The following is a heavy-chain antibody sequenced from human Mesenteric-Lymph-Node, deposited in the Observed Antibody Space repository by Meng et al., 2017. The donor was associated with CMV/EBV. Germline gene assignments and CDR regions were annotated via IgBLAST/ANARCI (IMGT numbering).Heavy chain of an antibody. D-gene: IGHD3-22*01. CDR1: GFTFSNAW. Sequence: GESLKISCAASGFTFSNAWMSWVRQAPGKGLEWVGRIKSKTDGGTTDYAAPVKGRFTISRDDSKNTLYLQMNSLKTEDTAVYYCTTGPNYYDSSGYYYDYWGQGTLVTVSS. CDR3: TTGPNYYDSSGYYYDY. V-gene: IGHV3-15*01. J-gene: IGHJ4*02. CDR2: IKSKTDGGTT.